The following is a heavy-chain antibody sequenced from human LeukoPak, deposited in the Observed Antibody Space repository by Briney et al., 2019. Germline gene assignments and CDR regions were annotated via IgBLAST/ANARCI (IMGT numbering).Heavy chain of an antibody. D-gene: IGHD3-22*01. V-gene: IGHV4-39*01. CDR2: IYYSGST. CDR1: GASVSISSYY. Sequence: PSETLSLTCTVSGASVSISSYYWGWIRQPPGKGLEWIGSIYYSGSTYYNPSLKSRVTISVDTSKNQFSLKLSSVTAADTAVYYCARQGPYYYDSSAFRTDYWGQGTLVTVSS. CDR3: ARQGPYYYDSSAFRTDY. J-gene: IGHJ4*02.